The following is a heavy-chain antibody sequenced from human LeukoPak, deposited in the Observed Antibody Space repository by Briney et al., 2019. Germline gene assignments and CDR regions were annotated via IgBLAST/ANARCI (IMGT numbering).Heavy chain of an antibody. CDR1: GFTFSSYG. CDR2: IWYDGSNK. J-gene: IGHJ4*02. V-gene: IGHV3-33*01. CDR3: ARDLGRRTLYYFDY. Sequence: PGRSLRLSCAASGFTFSSYGMHWVRQAPGKGLEWVAVIWYDGSNKYYADSVKGRFTISRDNSKNTLYLQMNSLRAEDMAVYYCARDLGRRTLYYFDYWGQGTLVTVSS. D-gene: IGHD1-26*01.